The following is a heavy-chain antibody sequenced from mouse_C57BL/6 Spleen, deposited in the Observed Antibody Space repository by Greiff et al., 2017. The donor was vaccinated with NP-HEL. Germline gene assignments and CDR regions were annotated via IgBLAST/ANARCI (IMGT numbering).Heavy chain of an antibody. CDR3: ARFYLNAMDY. J-gene: IGHJ4*01. V-gene: IGHV1-69*01. CDR2: IDPSDSYT. Sequence: QVQLKQPGAELVMPGASVKLSCKASGYTFTSYWMHWVKQRPGQGLEWIGEIDPSDSYTNYNQKFKGKSTLTVDKSSSTAYMQLSSLTSEDSAVYYCARFYLNAMDYWGQGTSVTVSS. CDR1: GYTFTSYW. D-gene: IGHD5-5*01.